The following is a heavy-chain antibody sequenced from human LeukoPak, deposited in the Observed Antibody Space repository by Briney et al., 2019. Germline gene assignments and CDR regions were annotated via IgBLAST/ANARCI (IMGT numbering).Heavy chain of an antibody. J-gene: IGHJ6*02. CDR3: ATGPLNDYGMGD. CDR1: GFTFSNYA. Sequence: PGGSLRLSCAASGFTFSNYAMSWVRQAPGKGLEWISYIKVGGKIRYYADSARGRFTVSRDNSKTTLYLQMNSLRAEDTAVYYCATGPLNDYGMGDWGQGTTVTVSS. CDR2: IKVGGKIR. V-gene: IGHV3-23*01.